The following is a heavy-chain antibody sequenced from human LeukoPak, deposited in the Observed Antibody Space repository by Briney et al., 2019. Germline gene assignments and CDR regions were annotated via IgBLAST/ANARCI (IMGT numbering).Heavy chain of an antibody. J-gene: IGHJ3*02. CDR3: ARESGYDRSFDI. Sequence: PGRSLRLSCAASGFTFSSYAMHWVRQAPGKGLEWVAVISYDGSNKYYADSVKGRFTISRDNSKNTLYLQMNSLRAEDTAVYYCARESGYDRSFDIWGQGTMVTVSS. CDR1: GFTFSSYA. V-gene: IGHV3-30-3*01. CDR2: ISYDGSNK. D-gene: IGHD5-12*01.